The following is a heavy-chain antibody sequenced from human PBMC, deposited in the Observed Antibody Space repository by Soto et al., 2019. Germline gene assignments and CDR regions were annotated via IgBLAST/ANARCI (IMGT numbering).Heavy chain of an antibody. CDR1: GGSISSGGYS. Sequence: QLQLQESGSGLVKPSQTLSLTCAVSGGSISSGGYSWSWIRQPPGKGLEWIGYIYHSGSTYYNPSLKSRVTISVDRSKNQSALKLSSVTAADTAVYYCTAGGGLPRYYWGQGTLVTVSS. V-gene: IGHV4-30-2*01. CDR2: IYHSGST. D-gene: IGHD5-12*01. J-gene: IGHJ4*02. CDR3: TAGGGLPRYY.